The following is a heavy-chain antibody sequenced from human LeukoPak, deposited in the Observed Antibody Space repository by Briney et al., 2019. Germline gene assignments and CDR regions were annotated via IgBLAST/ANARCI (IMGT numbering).Heavy chain of an antibody. CDR2: ISGSGVYT. CDR1: GFTFDSYG. J-gene: IGHJ3*02. CDR3: ATLDYYDTSGFYPDAFDI. Sequence: GGTLRLSCAASGFTFDSYGMNWVRQAPGKGLEWVSGISGSGVYTYYADSVKGRFSISRDNSKNTLYLQMSSLRAEDTAVYYCATLDYYDTSGFYPDAFDIWGQGTLVTVSS. V-gene: IGHV3-23*01. D-gene: IGHD3-22*01.